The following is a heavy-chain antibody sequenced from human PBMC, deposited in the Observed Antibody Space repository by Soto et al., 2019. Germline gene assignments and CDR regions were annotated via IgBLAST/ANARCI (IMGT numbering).Heavy chain of an antibody. D-gene: IGHD2-2*01. J-gene: IGHJ3*02. V-gene: IGHV3-74*01. Sequence: GGSLRLSCAASGFTFSSYWMHWVRQAPGKGLVRVSRINGDGSSTNNADSVKGRFTISRDNAKNTLFLQMNSLRAEDTAVYYCARSYCGSISCSPWDAFDIWGQGTMVTVSS. CDR3: ARSYCGSISCSPWDAFDI. CDR2: INGDGSST. CDR1: GFTFSSYW.